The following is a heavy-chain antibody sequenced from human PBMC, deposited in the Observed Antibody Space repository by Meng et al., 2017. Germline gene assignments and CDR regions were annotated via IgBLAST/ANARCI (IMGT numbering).Heavy chain of an antibody. CDR3: ARDKRSKWELLHRDDAFDI. J-gene: IGHJ3*02. D-gene: IGHD1-26*01. CDR1: GFTFSSYW. V-gene: IGHV3-7*01. Sequence: ESLKIPCAASGFTFSSYWMSLVRQAPGKGLEWVANIQQEGSEKYYVDSVKGRFTISRGNAKNSLYLQMNSLRAEDTAVYYCARDKRSKWELLHRDDAFDIWGQGTMVTVSS. CDR2: IQQEGSEK.